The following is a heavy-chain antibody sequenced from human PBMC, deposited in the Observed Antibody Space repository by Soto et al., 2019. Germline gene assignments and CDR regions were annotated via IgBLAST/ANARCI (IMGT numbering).Heavy chain of an antibody. Sequence: SVKVSCKASGGTFSSYAISWVRQAPGQGLEWMGGIIPIFGTANYAQKFQGRVTITADESTSTAYMELSSLRSEDTAVFYFARAPPSGITGTTRSWFDPWGQGTLVTVSS. CDR2: IIPIFGTA. CDR3: ARAPPSGITGTTRSWFDP. D-gene: IGHD1-7*01. J-gene: IGHJ5*02. CDR1: GGTFSSYA. V-gene: IGHV1-69*13.